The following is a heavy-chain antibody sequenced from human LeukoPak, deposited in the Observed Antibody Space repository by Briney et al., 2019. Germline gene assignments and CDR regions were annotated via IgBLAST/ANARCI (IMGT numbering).Heavy chain of an antibody. CDR2: IIPIFGTA. CDR1: GGTFSSYA. Sequence: ASVKVSCTASGGTFSSYAISWVRQAPGQGLEWMGGIIPIFGTANYAQKFQGRVTITADESTSTAYMELSSLRSEDTAVYYCARVPARYCSSTSCYSPDYWGQGTLVTVSS. V-gene: IGHV1-69*13. CDR3: ARVPARYCSSTSCYSPDY. D-gene: IGHD2-2*01. J-gene: IGHJ4*02.